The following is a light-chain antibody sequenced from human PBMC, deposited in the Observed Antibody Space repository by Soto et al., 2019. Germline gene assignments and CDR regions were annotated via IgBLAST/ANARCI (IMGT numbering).Light chain of an antibody. J-gene: IGLJ1*01. CDR3: SSYAGSRNYV. Sequence: QSALTQPPSASGSPGQSVTISCTGTSSDVGAYNYVSWYQQHPGKAPKVMTYEVSKRPSGVPDRFSGSKSGNTASLTVSGLQAEDEADYYCSSYAGSRNYVFGTGTKLTVL. CDR2: EVS. V-gene: IGLV2-8*01. CDR1: SSDVGAYNY.